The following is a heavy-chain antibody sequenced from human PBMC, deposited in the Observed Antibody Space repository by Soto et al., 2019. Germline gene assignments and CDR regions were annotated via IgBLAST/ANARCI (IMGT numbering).Heavy chain of an antibody. Sequence: SVKVSCKASGGTFSSYAISWVRQAPGQGLEWMGGIIPIFGTANYAQKFQGRVTITADESTSTAYMELSSLRSEDTAVYYCARDRNSGWSYYYYYYGMDVWGQGTTVTVSS. CDR3: ARDRNSGWSYYYYYYGMDV. CDR1: GGTFSSYA. D-gene: IGHD6-19*01. J-gene: IGHJ6*02. CDR2: IIPIFGTA. V-gene: IGHV1-69*13.